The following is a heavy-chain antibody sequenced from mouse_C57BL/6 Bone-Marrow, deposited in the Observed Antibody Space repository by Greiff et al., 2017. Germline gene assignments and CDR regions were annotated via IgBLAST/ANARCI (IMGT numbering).Heavy chain of an antibody. CDR3: ASPLYGGYYSYAMDY. J-gene: IGHJ4*01. D-gene: IGHD2-3*01. Sequence: VQLQQSGAELVKPGASVKSSCTASGFNIKDYYMHWVKQMSEQGLEWIGRIDPEAGESKSAPKFPGKAFITAATSSNTAYLQLSSLTSEDTAVYYSASPLYGGYYSYAMDYWGQGTSVTVSS. CDR1: GFNIKDYY. V-gene: IGHV14-2*01. CDR2: IDPEAGES.